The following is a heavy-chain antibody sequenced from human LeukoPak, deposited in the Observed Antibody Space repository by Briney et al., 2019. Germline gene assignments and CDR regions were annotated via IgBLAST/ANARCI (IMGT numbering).Heavy chain of an antibody. CDR2: IIPIFGTA. CDR1: GGTFSSYA. CDR3: ARDSMYYDSSGYYYYYGMDV. Sequence: ASVKVSCKASGGTFSSYAISWVRQAPGQGLEWMGGIIPIFGTANYAQKFQGRVTITADESTSTAYMELSSLRSEDTAVYYCARDSMYYDSSGYYYYYGMDVWGQGTMVTVSS. J-gene: IGHJ6*02. V-gene: IGHV1-69*13. D-gene: IGHD3-22*01.